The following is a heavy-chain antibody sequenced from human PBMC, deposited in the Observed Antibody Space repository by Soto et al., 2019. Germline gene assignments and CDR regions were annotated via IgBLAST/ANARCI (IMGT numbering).Heavy chain of an antibody. D-gene: IGHD6-13*01. Sequence: EVQLLESGGGLVQPGGSLRLSCAASGFTFTSYAMSWVRQAPGKGLEWVSAISGGGGDSTYYADSVKGRLIISKDNSKNTLYLQMSSLRAEDTAVYYCAKEIAIICKGVFDWWGQGTMVPVSS. J-gene: IGHJ3*01. V-gene: IGHV3-23*01. CDR1: GFTFTSYA. CDR2: ISGGGGDST. CDR3: AKEIAIICKGVFDW.